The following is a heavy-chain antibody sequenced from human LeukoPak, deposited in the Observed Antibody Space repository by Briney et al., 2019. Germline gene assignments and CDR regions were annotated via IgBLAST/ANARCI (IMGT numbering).Heavy chain of an antibody. CDR2: INHRGST. D-gene: IGHD1-26*01. CDR3: ARQWELLRHFDY. J-gene: IGHJ4*02. Sequence: PSETLSLTCAVYGGSFSAYYWSWIRQPPGKGLDWIGEINHRGSTNYNPSLKSRVTISVDTSKNQFSLNLNSVTAADTAVYYCARQWELLRHFDYWGQGTLVTVSS. CDR1: GGSFSAYY. V-gene: IGHV4-34*01.